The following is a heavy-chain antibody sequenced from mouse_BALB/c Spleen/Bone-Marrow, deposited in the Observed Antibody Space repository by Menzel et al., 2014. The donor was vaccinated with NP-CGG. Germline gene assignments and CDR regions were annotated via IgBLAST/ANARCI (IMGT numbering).Heavy chain of an antibody. D-gene: IGHD3-1*01. CDR2: IYPGNSDT. V-gene: IGHV1-5*01. CDR3: TTLARNKFDY. Sequence: EVQLQQSGTVLARPGAAVKISCKASGYTFSNYWMHWVKQRPGQGLEWIGTIYPGNSDTTYNQKFKGKATLTAVTSTSTAYMELSSLTNEDSAVYYCTTLARNKFDYWGQGTTLTVSS. CDR1: GYTFSNYW. J-gene: IGHJ2*01.